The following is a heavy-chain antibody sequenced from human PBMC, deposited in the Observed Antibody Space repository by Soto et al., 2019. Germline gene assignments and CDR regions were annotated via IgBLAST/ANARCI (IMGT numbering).Heavy chain of an antibody. CDR2: IYYSWST. D-gene: IGHD2-21*01. CDR3: GRGEVVATNGFGP. CDR1: GGSSIDSGSFY. Sequence: SETLSLTGSLAGGSSIDSGSFYWNWIRKHPGKGLEWIGYIYYSWSTYYTRSLKSRATISLYTSKNRFSLSLTSVTAADTAISHCGRGEVVATNGFGPWGQGTLVTVSS. V-gene: IGHV4-31*03. J-gene: IGHJ5*02.